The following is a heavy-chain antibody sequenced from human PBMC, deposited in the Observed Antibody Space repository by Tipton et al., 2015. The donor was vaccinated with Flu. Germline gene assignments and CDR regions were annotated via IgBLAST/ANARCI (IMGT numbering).Heavy chain of an antibody. CDR1: GFTFSDYY. Sequence: GSLRLSCAASGFTFSDYYMSWIRQAPGKGLEWVSYISSSSSYTNYADSVKGRFTISRDNAKNSLYLQMNSLRAEDTAVYYCARVWGAVTTPNAFDIWGQGTMVTVSS. V-gene: IGHV3-11*06. CDR2: ISSSSSYT. CDR3: ARVWGAVTTPNAFDI. J-gene: IGHJ3*02. D-gene: IGHD4-17*01.